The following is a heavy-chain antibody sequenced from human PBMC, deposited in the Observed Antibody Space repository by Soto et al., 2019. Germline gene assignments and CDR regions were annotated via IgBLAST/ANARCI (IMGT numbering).Heavy chain of an antibody. J-gene: IGHJ4*02. V-gene: IGHV3-21*01. Sequence: EVQLVESGGGLVKPGGSLRLSCAASGFTFSSYSMNWVRQAPGKGLEWVSSISSSSNYIYYADSVKGRFTISRDNAKNSLYLQMNSLRAEDTAVYDCARDLVGATIWGQGTLVTVSS. D-gene: IGHD1-26*01. CDR2: ISSSSNYI. CDR1: GFTFSSYS. CDR3: ARDLVGATI.